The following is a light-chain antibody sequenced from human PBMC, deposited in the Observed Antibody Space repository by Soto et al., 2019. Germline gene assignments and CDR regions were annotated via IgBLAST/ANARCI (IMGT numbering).Light chain of an antibody. V-gene: IGKV3-20*01. Sequence: EVVLTQSAATLSLSPGQRATLSCRASQSVSSYLAWYQQKPGQAPRLLIYGASSRATGIPDRFSGSGSGTDFTLTISRLETEDFAVYYCQQYGNSPQTFGQGTKVDIK. CDR2: GAS. CDR1: QSVSSY. J-gene: IGKJ1*01. CDR3: QQYGNSPQT.